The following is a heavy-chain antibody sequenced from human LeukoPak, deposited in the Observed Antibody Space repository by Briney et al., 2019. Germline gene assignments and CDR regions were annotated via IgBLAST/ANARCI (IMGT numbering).Heavy chain of an antibody. Sequence: SQTLSLTCTVSGGSISSGGYYWSWIRQHPGKGLEWIGYIYYRGSSYYNPSLKSRLTISVDTSKNQFSLKLGSETAADTAVYYCARGAIRQVATIDAFDMWGQGTMVTVSS. V-gene: IGHV4-31*03. CDR2: IYYRGSS. J-gene: IGHJ3*02. CDR3: ARGAIRQVATIDAFDM. D-gene: IGHD5-12*01. CDR1: GGSISSGGYY.